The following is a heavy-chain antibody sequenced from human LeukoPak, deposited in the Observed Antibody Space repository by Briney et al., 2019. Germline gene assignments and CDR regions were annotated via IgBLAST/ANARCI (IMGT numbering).Heavy chain of an antibody. D-gene: IGHD3-9*01. CDR2: ISSGTTYI. J-gene: IGHJ6*02. Sequence: GGSLRLSCAASGFTFSSYSMNWVRQAPGKGLEWVSSISSGTTYIYYADSVKGRSTISRDNAKNSLSLQMNSLRAEDTAVCYCARASDIYGVDVWGQGTTVTVSS. V-gene: IGHV3-21*01. CDR3: ARASDIYGVDV. CDR1: GFTFSSYS.